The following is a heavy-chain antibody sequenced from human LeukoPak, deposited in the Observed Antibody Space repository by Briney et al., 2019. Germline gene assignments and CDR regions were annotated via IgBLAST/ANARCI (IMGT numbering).Heavy chain of an antibody. J-gene: IGHJ4*02. CDR3: ARHAWTNTPGFDY. Sequence: PSETLSLTCAVYGGSFSGYYWSWIRQPPGKGLEWIGEINHSGSTNYNPSLKSRVTISVDTSKNQFSLKLSSVTAADTAVYYCARHAWTNTPGFDYWGQGTLVTVSS. D-gene: IGHD1/OR15-1a*01. CDR2: INHSGST. CDR1: GGSFSGYY. V-gene: IGHV4-34*01.